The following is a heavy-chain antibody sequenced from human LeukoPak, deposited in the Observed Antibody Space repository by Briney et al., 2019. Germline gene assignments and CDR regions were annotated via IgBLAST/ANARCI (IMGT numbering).Heavy chain of an antibody. D-gene: IGHD3-22*01. V-gene: IGHV4-59*01. CDR3: ARENPSGYYNRPIDY. J-gene: IGHJ4*02. CDR2: IYYSGSI. Sequence: PSETLSLTCTVSGASISSYYWSWIRQPPGKGLEWIGGIYYSGSIKYNPSLKSRVTMSVDTSKNQFSLKLSSVTAADTAIYYCARENPSGYYNRPIDYWGQGTLVTVSS. CDR1: GASISSYY.